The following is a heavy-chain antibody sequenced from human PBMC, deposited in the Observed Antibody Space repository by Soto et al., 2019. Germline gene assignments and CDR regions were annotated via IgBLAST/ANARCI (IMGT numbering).Heavy chain of an antibody. V-gene: IGHV4-30-4*01. D-gene: IGHD3-10*01. Sequence: SETLSLTCTVSGGSISSGDYYWSWIRQPPGKGLEWIGYIYYSGSTYYNPSLKSRVTISVDTSKNQFSLKLSSVTAADTAVYYCARVGGFGATTIVHWGQGTLVTVSS. CDR1: GGSISSGDYY. CDR3: ARVGGFGATTIVH. J-gene: IGHJ4*02. CDR2: IYYSGST.